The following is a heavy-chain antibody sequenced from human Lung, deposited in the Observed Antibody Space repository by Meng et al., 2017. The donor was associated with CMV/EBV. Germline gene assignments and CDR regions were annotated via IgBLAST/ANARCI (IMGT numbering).Heavy chain of an antibody. Sequence: TFTSYGLTWVRQAPGQGLEWMGWIRVYNGDTKYAQKFQGRVTMTTDTSTSTAYMELRSLRSDDTAVYYCTRRGPSYCGVDCLAWFDPWGQGTLVTVSS. V-gene: IGHV1-18*01. CDR3: TRRGPSYCGVDCLAWFDP. CDR2: IRVYNGDT. CDR1: TFTSYG. J-gene: IGHJ5*02. D-gene: IGHD2-21*01.